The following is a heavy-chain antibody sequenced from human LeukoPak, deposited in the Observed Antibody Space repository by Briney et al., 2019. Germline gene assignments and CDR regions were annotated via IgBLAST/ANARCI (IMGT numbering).Heavy chain of an antibody. CDR3: AREHGYSYATDAFDI. Sequence: GSLRLSCAASGFTFSDYYMSWIRQPAGKGLEWIGRIYTSGSTNYNPSLKSRVTMSVDTSKNQFSLKLSSVTAADTAVYYCAREHGYSYATDAFDIWGQGTMVTVSS. V-gene: IGHV4-4*07. CDR1: GFTFSDYY. D-gene: IGHD5-18*01. J-gene: IGHJ3*02. CDR2: IYTSGST.